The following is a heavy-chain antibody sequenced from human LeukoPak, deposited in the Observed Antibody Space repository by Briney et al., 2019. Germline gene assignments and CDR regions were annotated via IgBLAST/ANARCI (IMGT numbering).Heavy chain of an antibody. CDR2: INHSGST. CDR1: GGSFSGYY. J-gene: IGHJ4*02. V-gene: IGHV4-34*01. Sequence: PSETLSLTCAVYGGSFSGYYWSWIRQPPGKGLEWIGEINHSGSTNYNPSLKSRVAISVDTSKNQFSLKLSPVTAADTAVYYCARGPYCSSTSCYPIYYYFDYWGQGTLVTVSS. CDR3: ARGPYCSSTSCYPIYYYFDY. D-gene: IGHD2-2*01.